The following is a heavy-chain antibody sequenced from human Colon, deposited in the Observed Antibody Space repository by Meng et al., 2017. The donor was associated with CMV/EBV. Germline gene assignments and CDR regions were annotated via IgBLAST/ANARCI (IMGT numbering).Heavy chain of an antibody. Sequence: AASGFTFSSYAMSWVRQAPGKGLEWVSAISGSGGSTYYADSVKGRFTISRDNSKNTLYLQMNSLRAEDTAVYYCAKDRVIAVAVWDYWGQGTLVTVSS. CDR1: GFTFSSYA. D-gene: IGHD6-19*01. CDR3: AKDRVIAVAVWDY. V-gene: IGHV3-23*01. J-gene: IGHJ4*02. CDR2: ISGSGGST.